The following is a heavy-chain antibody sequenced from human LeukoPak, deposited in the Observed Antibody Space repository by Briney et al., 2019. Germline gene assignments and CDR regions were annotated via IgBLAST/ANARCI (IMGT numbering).Heavy chain of an antibody. D-gene: IGHD3-22*01. CDR1: GFPFNDYY. CDR3: TRNKPAWDSYDNSGYHFFDY. CDR2: ISSSGSTI. V-gene: IGHV3-11*01. Sequence: PGGSLRLSCAASGFPFNDYYMSWIRQAPGKGLEWVSYISSSGSTIHYADSVKGRFTISSDNAKNSLYLQMNSLRAEDTAVYFCTRNKPAWDSYDNSGYHFFDYWGQGSLVTVSS. J-gene: IGHJ4*02.